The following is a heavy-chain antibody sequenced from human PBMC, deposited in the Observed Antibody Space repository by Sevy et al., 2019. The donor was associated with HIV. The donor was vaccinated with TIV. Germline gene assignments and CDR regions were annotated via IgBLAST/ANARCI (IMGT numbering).Heavy chain of an antibody. D-gene: IGHD3-22*01. CDR3: AKALNPALESMIEVIFRTLKGFDV. V-gene: IGHV3-23*01. CDR2: ISATGGGT. J-gene: IGHJ3*01. CDR1: RFTFNTHA. Sequence: GGSLRLSCAASRFTFNTHAMNWVRQAPGKGLEWVSGISATGGGTYYTDSVKGRFTVSRDNSQNTLYLQMNSLRADDTAIYYCAKALNPALESMIEVIFRTLKGFDVWGQGTMVTVSS.